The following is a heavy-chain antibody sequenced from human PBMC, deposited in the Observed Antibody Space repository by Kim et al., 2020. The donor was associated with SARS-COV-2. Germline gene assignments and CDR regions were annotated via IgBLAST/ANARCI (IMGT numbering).Heavy chain of an antibody. CDR3: ARDFLAQRKTSSAARFFDY. V-gene: IGHV4-4*07. D-gene: IGHD2-15*01. J-gene: IGHJ4*02. Sequence: SETLSLTCTVSGGSISSYYWSWIRQPAGKGLEWIGRIYTSGSTNYNPSLKSRVTMSVDTSKNQFSLKLSSVTAADTAVYYCARDFLAQRKTSSAARFFDYWGQGTLVTVSS. CDR1: GGSISSYY. CDR2: IYTSGST.